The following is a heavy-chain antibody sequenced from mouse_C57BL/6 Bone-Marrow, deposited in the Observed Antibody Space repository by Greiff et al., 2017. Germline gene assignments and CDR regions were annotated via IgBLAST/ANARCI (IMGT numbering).Heavy chain of an antibody. Sequence: VKLQQSGPGLVQPSQSLSITCTVSGFSLTSYGVHWVRQSPGKGLEWLGVIWSGGSTDYNAAFISRLSISKDNTKSQVFFKMNSLQADYTAIYYCASPLTGFAYWGQGTLVTVSA. V-gene: IGHV2-2*01. CDR2: IWSGGST. J-gene: IGHJ3*01. CDR3: ASPLTGFAY. CDR1: GFSLTSYG. D-gene: IGHD4-1*01.